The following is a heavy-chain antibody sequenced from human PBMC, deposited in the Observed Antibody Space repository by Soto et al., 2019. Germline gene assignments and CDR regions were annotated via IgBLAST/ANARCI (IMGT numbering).Heavy chain of an antibody. Sequence: SETLSLACAVYGWSFSGYYWGWVRQPPGKGLEWIGEINHIVSTNYNPSLKSRITILVDTSKNPSSLKLSSVPAADKAVYYCARIRWELLRGGFDYWGQGTLVTVSS. V-gene: IGHV4-34*01. CDR1: GWSFSGYY. CDR3: ARIRWELLRGGFDY. J-gene: IGHJ4*02. D-gene: IGHD1-26*01. CDR2: INHIVST.